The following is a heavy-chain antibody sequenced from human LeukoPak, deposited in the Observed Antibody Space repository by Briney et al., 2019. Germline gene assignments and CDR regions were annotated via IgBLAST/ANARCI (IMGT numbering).Heavy chain of an antibody. V-gene: IGHV4-59*01. CDR2: IFYSGST. D-gene: IGHD3-10*01. CDR1: GGSISSSY. J-gene: IGHJ6*03. Sequence: SETLSLTCTVSGGSISSSYWSWIRQPPGKGLEWIGYIFYSGSTNYNPSLKSRVSMSVDTSKNQFSLKLTSVTAADTAVYYCARTTMVRGTYYMDVWGKGTTVTISS. CDR3: ARTTMVRGTYYMDV.